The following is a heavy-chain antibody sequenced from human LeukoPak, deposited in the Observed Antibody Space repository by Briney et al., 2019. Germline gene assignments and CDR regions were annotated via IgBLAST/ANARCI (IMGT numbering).Heavy chain of an antibody. J-gene: IGHJ4*02. CDR2: ISGSGGST. CDR3: AKLRFGELIDY. D-gene: IGHD3-10*01. Sequence: GGSLRLSCAASGFTFSSYAMSWVRQAPGKGLEWVSGISGSGGSTYYADSVKGRFTISRDNSENTLYLQMNSLSAEDTAVYFCAKLRFGELIDYWGQGTLVTVSS. V-gene: IGHV3-23*01. CDR1: GFTFSSYA.